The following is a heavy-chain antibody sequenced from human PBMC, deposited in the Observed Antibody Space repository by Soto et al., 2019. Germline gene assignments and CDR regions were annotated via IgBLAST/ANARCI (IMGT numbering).Heavy chain of an antibody. V-gene: IGHV1-18*01. CDR2: ISAYNGNT. Sequence: QVQLVQSGAEVKKPGASVKVSCKASGYTFTSYGISWVRQAPGQGLEWLGWISAYNGNTNYAQKLQGRVTMTTDTSTSTAYMELRRVRSDVTCVYYCARAPRDVVVVAAARVYSYCFDSWGQGTLVTVAS. J-gene: IGHJ5*01. D-gene: IGHD2-15*01. CDR1: GYTFTSYG. CDR3: ARAPRDVVVVAAARVYSYCFDS.